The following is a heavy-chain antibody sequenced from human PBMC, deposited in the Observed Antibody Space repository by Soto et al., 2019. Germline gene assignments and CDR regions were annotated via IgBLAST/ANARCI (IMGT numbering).Heavy chain of an antibody. V-gene: IGHV1-3*01. J-gene: IGHJ6*02. CDR3: ARVAASYGNYYYYGMDV. CDR2: INAGNGNT. D-gene: IGHD5-18*01. CDR1: GYAFTSYA. Sequence: SVKVSCTDSGYAFTSYAMHWVRQAPGQRLEWMGWINAGNGNTKYSQKFQGRVTITRDTSASTAYMELSSLRSEDTAVYYCARVAASYGNYYYYGMDVWGQGTTVTVSS.